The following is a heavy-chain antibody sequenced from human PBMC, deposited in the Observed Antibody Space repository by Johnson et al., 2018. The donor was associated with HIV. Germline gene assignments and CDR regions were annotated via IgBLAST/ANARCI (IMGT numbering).Heavy chain of an antibody. J-gene: IGHJ3*02. D-gene: IGHD6-13*01. V-gene: IGHV3-30*02. CDR3: AKDLYSSSWTNDAFDI. CDR1: GFTFSRYG. Sequence: QVQLVESGGGVVQPGESLRLSCVASGFTFSRYGMHWVRQAPGKGLEWVAFMRYNGSDEYYGDSVKGRFTISRDNSKNTVYLQMNGLRAEDTAVYHCAKDLYSSSWTNDAFDIWGQGTMVTVSS. CDR2: MRYNGSDE.